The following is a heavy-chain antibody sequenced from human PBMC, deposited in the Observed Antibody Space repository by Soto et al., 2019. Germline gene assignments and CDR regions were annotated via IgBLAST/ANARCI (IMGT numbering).Heavy chain of an antibody. CDR3: ARGAYDFWSGYYYYYGMDV. V-gene: IGHV4-34*01. CDR2: INRSGST. CDR1: GGSFSGYY. J-gene: IGHJ6*02. Sequence: SETLSLTCAVYGGSFSGYYWSWIRQPPGKGLEWIGEINRSGSTNYNPSLKSRVTISVDTSKNQFSLKLSSVTAADTAVYYCARGAYDFWSGYYYYYGMDVWGQGTTVTVSS. D-gene: IGHD3-3*01.